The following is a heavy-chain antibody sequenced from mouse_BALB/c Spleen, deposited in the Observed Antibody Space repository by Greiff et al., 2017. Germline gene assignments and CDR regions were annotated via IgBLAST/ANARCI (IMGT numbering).Heavy chain of an antibody. CDR2: LWSGGST. Sequence: VQLQPSGPGLVQPSQTLSITCTVSGFSLTSYGVYWVRQSPGKGLEWLGVLWSGGSTYYNAAFISRLCISKNNTKSQVFFKMNSLQANDTAKYYCARRGGDYDAMDDWGQGTSVTVSA. CDR3: ARRGGDYDAMDD. D-gene: IGHD2-13*01. CDR1: GFSLTSYG. V-gene: IGHV2-2*02. J-gene: IGHJ4*01.